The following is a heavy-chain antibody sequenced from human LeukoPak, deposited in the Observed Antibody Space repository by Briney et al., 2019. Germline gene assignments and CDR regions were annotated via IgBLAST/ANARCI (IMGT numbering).Heavy chain of an antibody. D-gene: IGHD3-10*01. Sequence: PSETLSLTCAVYGGSFSGFYWNWIRQPPGKGLEWIGTIYYSGSTYYNPSLKSRVTISVDTSKNQFSLKLSSVIAADTAVYYCARDVYYGSGSPRGCWGQGTLVTVSS. CDR3: ARDVYYGSGSPRGC. CDR2: IYYSGST. CDR1: GGSFSGFY. V-gene: IGHV4-34*01. J-gene: IGHJ4*02.